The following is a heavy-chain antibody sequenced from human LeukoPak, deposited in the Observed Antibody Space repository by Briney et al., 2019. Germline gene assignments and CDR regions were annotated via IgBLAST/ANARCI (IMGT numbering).Heavy chain of an antibody. CDR3: ARDHCTSSACCYDNWFDP. Sequence: GASVKVSCKASGYTFTSYGISWVRQAPGQGLEWMGWISAYNGNTNYAQKLQGRVTMTTDTSTSTAYMELRSLRSDDSAVYYCARDHCTSSACCYDNWFDPWGPGTLVTVSS. CDR1: GYTFTSYG. J-gene: IGHJ5*02. D-gene: IGHD2-2*01. V-gene: IGHV1-18*01. CDR2: ISAYNGNT.